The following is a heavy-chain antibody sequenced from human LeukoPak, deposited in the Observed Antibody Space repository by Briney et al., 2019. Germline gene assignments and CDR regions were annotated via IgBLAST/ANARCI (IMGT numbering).Heavy chain of an antibody. CDR3: TRGRDTTGHFVY. J-gene: IGHJ4*02. CDR1: GYTFTNYT. Sequence: ASVKVSCKASGYTFTNYTINWVRLAPGQGLEWMGWIDTNTGNPTYAQGFTGRFVFSLDNSVTTTYLQISSLKAEDTAVYYCTRGRDTTGHFVYWGQGTLVTVSS. D-gene: IGHD1-26*01. V-gene: IGHV7-4-1*02. CDR2: IDTNTGNP.